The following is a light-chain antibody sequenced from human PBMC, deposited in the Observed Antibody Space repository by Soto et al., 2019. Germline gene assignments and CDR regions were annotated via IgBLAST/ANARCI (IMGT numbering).Light chain of an antibody. V-gene: IGKV2D-29*01. J-gene: IGKJ4*01. CDR1: QSLLHSSGKTS. Sequence: IVMTQTPLSLSVTPGQPASISCKSSQSLLHSSGKTSLYWYLKKPGQPPQLLISGVSNRISGVPDRFSGSGSGTDFTLIISRVEAEDVGVYYCLQSIELPLTFGGGTHVESK. CDR3: LQSIELPLT. CDR2: GVS.